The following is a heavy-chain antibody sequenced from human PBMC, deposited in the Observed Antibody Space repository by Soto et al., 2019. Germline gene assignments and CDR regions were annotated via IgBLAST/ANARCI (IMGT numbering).Heavy chain of an antibody. Sequence: PGESLKISCQASGYIIKNYWIGWVRQIPGQGLEWMGIIFPDDSDTRYSPSFQGHVTISVDKSISTAYVQWSSLKASDSAIYYCFRGGVTSRTFDYWGQGTLVTVSS. CDR2: IFPDDSDT. CDR3: FRGGVTSRTFDY. V-gene: IGHV5-51*01. CDR1: GYIIKNYW. J-gene: IGHJ4*02. D-gene: IGHD3-16*01.